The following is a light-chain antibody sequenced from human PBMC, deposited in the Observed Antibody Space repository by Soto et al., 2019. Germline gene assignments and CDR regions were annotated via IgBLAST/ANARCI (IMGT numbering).Light chain of an antibody. CDR3: QQYGSSRT. CDR1: HSISPS. J-gene: IGKJ1*01. Sequence: ENVFTQSPLSLSLAPGERATLSCRASHSISPSLAWYQQKPGQAPRRLIYDSATSATGVPDRVSDSGSGTDFTLTISRLEPEDFAVYYCQQYGSSRTFGQGTKVDIK. V-gene: IGKV3-20*01. CDR2: DSA.